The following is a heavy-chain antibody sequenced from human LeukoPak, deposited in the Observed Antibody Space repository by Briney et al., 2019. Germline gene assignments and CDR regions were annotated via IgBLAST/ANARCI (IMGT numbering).Heavy chain of an antibody. CDR1: GFTFSTYA. CDR3: AKQWLRLDC. CDR2: IGSSGDSA. D-gene: IGHD5-12*01. J-gene: IGHJ4*02. V-gene: IGHV3-23*01. Sequence: PGGSLRLSCAASGFTFSTYAMTWVRQAPGKGLEWVSGIGSSGDSAYYADSVKGRFTISRDNSKSTLYLQMNSLRAEDTAVYYCAKQWLRLDCWGQGALVTVSS.